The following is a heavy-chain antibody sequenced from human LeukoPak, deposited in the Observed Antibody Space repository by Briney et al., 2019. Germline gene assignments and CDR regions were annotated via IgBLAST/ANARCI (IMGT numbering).Heavy chain of an antibody. CDR3: ARDRFDFWSGYGLYYFDY. D-gene: IGHD3-3*01. CDR1: GDSVSSNSAA. CDR2: TYYRSKWYN. Sequence: SQTLTLTCAISGDSVSSNSAAWNWIRQSPSRGLEWLGRTYYRSKWYNDYAVSVKSRITINPDTSKNQFSLQLNSVTPEDTAVYYCARDRFDFWSGYGLYYFDYWGQGTLVTVSS. V-gene: IGHV6-1*01. J-gene: IGHJ4*02.